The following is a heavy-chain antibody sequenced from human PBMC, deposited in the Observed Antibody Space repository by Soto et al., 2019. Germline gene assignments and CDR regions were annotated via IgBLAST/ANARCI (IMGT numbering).Heavy chain of an antibody. Sequence: GGSLRLSCAASGFTFTNAWMNWVRQAPGKGLEWVGRIKSKTDGGTTEYAAPVKGRFTISRDDSKNTLYLQMNSLKTEDTAVYYCTTVVWQQLVRYFHHWGRGTLVTVSS. CDR3: TTVVWQQLVRYFHH. CDR1: GFTFTNAW. D-gene: IGHD6-13*01. CDR2: IKSKTDGGTT. J-gene: IGHJ1*01. V-gene: IGHV3-15*07.